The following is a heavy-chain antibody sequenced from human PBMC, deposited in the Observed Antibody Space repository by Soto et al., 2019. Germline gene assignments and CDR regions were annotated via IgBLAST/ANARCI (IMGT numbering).Heavy chain of an antibody. D-gene: IGHD5-12*01. V-gene: IGHV5-51*01. J-gene: IGHJ4*02. CDR2: IYPGDSDT. CDR1: GYSFTTHW. CDR3: ARGGDGGGYDGRVFAY. Sequence: PGESLKISCKGSGYSFTTHWIGWVRQMPGKGLEWMGVIYPGDSDTKYSPSFQGQVTISADKSINTAYLQWNTLKASDTAMYYCARGGDGGGYDGRVFAYWGQGTLVTVP.